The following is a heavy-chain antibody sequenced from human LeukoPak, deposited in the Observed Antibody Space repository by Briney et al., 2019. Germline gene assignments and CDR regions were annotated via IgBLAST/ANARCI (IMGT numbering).Heavy chain of an antibody. J-gene: IGHJ4*02. CDR2: TIPIFGTA. V-gene: IGHV1-69*06. CDR1: GGTFSSYA. CDR3: ATYSGSYRGFDY. D-gene: IGHD1-26*01. Sequence: ASVKVSCKASGGTFSSYAISWVRQAPGQGLEWMGGTIPIFGTANYAQKFQGRVTMTEDTSTDTAYMELSSLRSEDTAVYYCATYSGSYRGFDYWGQGTLVTVSS.